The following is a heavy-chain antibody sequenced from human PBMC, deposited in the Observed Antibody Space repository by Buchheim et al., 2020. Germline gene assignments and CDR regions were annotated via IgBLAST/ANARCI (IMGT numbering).Heavy chain of an antibody. J-gene: IGHJ4*02. D-gene: IGHD6-13*01. CDR2: INHSGST. CDR1: GGSFSGYY. V-gene: IGHV4-34*01. Sequence: QVQLQQWGAGLLKPSETLSLTCAVYGGSFSGYYWSWIRQPPGKGLEWIGEINHSGSTNYNPSLKSRVTISVDTSKNQFSLQLSSVTAADTAVYYCARGVRIAAVYHYYYFDYWGQGTL. CDR3: ARGVRIAAVYHYYYFDY.